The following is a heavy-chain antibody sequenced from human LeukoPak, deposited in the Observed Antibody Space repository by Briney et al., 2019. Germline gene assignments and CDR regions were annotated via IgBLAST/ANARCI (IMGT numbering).Heavy chain of an antibody. CDR2: IYYSGST. V-gene: IGHV4-31*03. D-gene: IGHD3-3*01. Sequence: SETLSLTCTVSGGSISSGGYYWSWIRQHPGKGLEWIGYIYYSGSTYYNPSLKSRVTISVDTSKNQFSLKLSSVTAADTAVYYCARVVPTHSRYYDFWSGYYTYYFDYWGQGTLITVSS. CDR3: ARVVPTHSRYYDFWSGYYTYYFDY. CDR1: GGSISSGGYY. J-gene: IGHJ4*02.